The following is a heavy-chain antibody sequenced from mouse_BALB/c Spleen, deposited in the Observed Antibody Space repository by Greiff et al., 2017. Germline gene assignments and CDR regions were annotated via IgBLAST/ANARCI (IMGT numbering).Heavy chain of an antibody. D-gene: IGHD2-1*01. CDR3: ARWDGNYEFAY. Sequence: QVHVKQSGAELVRPGSSVKISCKASGYAFSSYWMNWVKQRPGQGLEWIGQIYPGDGDTNYNGKFKGKATLTADKSSSTAYMQLSSLTSEDSAVYFCARWDGNYEFAYWGQGTLVTVSA. CDR1: GYAFSSYW. J-gene: IGHJ3*01. CDR2: IYPGDGDT. V-gene: IGHV1-80*01.